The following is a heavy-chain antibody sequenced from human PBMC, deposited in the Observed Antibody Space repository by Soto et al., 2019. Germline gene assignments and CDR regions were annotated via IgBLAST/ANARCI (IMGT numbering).Heavy chain of an antibody. D-gene: IGHD3-22*01. CDR2: ISAYNGNT. Sequence: ASVKVSCKASGYTFTSYGISWVRQAPGQGLERMGWISAYNGNTNYAQKFQGRVTMTADESTSTAYMELSSLRSEDTAVYYCARDPAYYYDSSGYYYVNAFDIWGQGTMVTVSS. CDR3: ARDPAYYYDSSGYYYVNAFDI. CDR1: GYTFTSYG. V-gene: IGHV1-18*01. J-gene: IGHJ3*02.